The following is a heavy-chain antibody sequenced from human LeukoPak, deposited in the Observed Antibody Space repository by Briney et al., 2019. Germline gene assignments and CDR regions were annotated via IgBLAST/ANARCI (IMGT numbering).Heavy chain of an antibody. CDR2: INPNSGGT. J-gene: IGHJ4*02. V-gene: IGHV1-2*02. D-gene: IGHD5-12*01. CDR1: GYTFTGYY. CDR3: VTSRGYSGCHDY. Sequence: ASVKVSCKASGYTFTGYYMHWVRQAPGQGLEWMGWINPNSGGTNYAQKFQGRVTMTRDTSISTAYMELSRLRSDDTAVYYRVTSRGYSGCHDYWGQGTLVTVSS.